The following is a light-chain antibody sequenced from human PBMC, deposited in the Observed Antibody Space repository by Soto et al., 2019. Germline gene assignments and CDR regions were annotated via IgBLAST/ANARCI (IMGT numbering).Light chain of an antibody. CDR2: SAS. CDR1: QSISDT. Sequence: EIVMTQSPATLSVSPGGRATLSCMASQSISDTLAWYQQKPGQAPRLLIYSASRRATGFPGRFSGSGSGTDFTLTISSLQSEDLAVYYCQQYNNWPWTFGQGTKVEIK. J-gene: IGKJ1*01. V-gene: IGKV3-15*01. CDR3: QQYNNWPWT.